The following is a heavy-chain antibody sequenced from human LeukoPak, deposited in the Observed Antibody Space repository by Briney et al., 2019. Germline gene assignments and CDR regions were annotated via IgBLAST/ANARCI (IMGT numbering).Heavy chain of an antibody. D-gene: IGHD6-13*01. CDR2: IIPIFGTA. J-gene: IGHJ5*02. CDR1: GGTFSSYA. Sequence: ASVKVSCKASGGTFSSYAISWVRQAPGQGLEWMGGIIPIFGTANYAQKFQGRVTITADKSTSTAYMELSSLRSEDTAVYYCARGMKQLNWFDPWGQGTLVTVSS. CDR3: ARGMKQLNWFDP. V-gene: IGHV1-69*06.